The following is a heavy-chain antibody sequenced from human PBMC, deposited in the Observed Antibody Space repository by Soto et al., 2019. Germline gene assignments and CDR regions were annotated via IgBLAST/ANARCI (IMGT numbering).Heavy chain of an antibody. J-gene: IGHJ4*02. CDR1: GFTFSSYS. CDR2: ISSSSSYI. D-gene: IGHD3-22*01. Sequence: GGSLRLSCAASGFTFSSYSMNWVRQAPGKGLEWVSSISSSSSYIYYADSVKGRFTISRDNAKNSLYLQMNSLRAEDTAVYYCARDGVYYDSSGSVFTGGRCDYWGQGTLVTVSS. CDR3: ARDGVYYDSSGSVFTGGRCDY. V-gene: IGHV3-21*01.